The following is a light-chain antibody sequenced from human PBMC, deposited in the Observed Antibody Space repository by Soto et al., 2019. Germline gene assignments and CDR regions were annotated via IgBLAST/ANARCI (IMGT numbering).Light chain of an antibody. CDR3: QTWSTGNRV. J-gene: IGLJ3*02. Sequence: QLVLTQSPSASASLGASVKLTCTLSSGHSSYAIAWHQQQPEKGPRYLMKLNSDGSHSKGDGIPDRFSGSSSGTERYLTISSLQSEDEAEYYCQTWSTGNRVFGGGTKLTVL. CDR1: SGHSSYA. V-gene: IGLV4-69*01. CDR2: LNSDGSH.